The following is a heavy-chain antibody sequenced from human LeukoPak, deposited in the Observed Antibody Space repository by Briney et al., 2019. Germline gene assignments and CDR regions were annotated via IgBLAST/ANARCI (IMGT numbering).Heavy chain of an antibody. Sequence: PGGSLRLSCAASGFTFSSYALSWVRQAPGKGLEWVSAISGSGGSTYYADSVKGRFTISRDNSKNTLYLQMNSLRAEDTAVYYCAKSYYDSSGYSDYWGQGTLVTVSS. J-gene: IGHJ4*02. V-gene: IGHV3-23*01. CDR3: AKSYYDSSGYSDY. CDR2: ISGSGGST. CDR1: GFTFSSYA. D-gene: IGHD3-22*01.